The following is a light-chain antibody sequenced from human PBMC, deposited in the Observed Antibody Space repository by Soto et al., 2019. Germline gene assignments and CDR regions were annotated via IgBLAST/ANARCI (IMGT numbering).Light chain of an antibody. Sequence: AIQMTQSPSSLSASVGDRVTITCRASQGIRNDLGWYQQKPGKAPKLLIDAASSLQSGVPSRFSGSGSGTDFNLTISSLQPEDFATYYCLQDYNYPRTFGQGTKLEIK. CDR3: LQDYNYPRT. V-gene: IGKV1-6*01. CDR2: AAS. CDR1: QGIRND. J-gene: IGKJ2*01.